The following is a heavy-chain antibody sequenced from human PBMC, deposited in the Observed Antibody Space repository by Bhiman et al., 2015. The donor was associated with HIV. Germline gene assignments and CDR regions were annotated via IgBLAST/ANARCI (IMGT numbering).Heavy chain of an antibody. D-gene: IGHD6-19*01. CDR1: GFTFSDYY. Sequence: QVHLVESGGGLVKPGGSLRLSCAASGFTFSDYYMSWIRQAPGKGLEWLSSISSSDATVYSADSLKGRFTISRDNTKSSLFLQMNNLTAEDTAVYYCAVGWYLDYWGQGTLVTVSS. J-gene: IGHJ4*02. V-gene: IGHV3-11*04. CDR3: AVGWYLDY. CDR2: ISSSDATV.